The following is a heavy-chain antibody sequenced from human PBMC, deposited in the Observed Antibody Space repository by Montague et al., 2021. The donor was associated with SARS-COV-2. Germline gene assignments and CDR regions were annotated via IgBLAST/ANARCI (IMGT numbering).Heavy chain of an antibody. CDR3: ARDYGDYSYYYGLDV. D-gene: IGHD4-17*01. J-gene: IGHJ6*02. V-gene: IGHV4-61*02. CDR1: GGSIRSGSYY. Sequence: TLSLTCTVSGGSIRSGSYYWSWIRQPAGKGLEWIGRIYSSGSTNYNPSLKSRVTMSVDTSKNQFSLKVSSVTAADTVVYYCARDYGDYSYYYGLDVWGQGTTATVSS. CDR2: IYSSGST.